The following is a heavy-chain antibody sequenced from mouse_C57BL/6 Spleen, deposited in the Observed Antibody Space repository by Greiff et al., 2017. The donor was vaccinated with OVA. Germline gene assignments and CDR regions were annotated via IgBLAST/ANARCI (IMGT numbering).Heavy chain of an antibody. D-gene: IGHD2-4*01. V-gene: IGHV1-64*01. CDR2: IHPNSGST. J-gene: IGHJ3*01. Sequence: VQLQQPGAELVKPGASVKLSCKASGYTFTSYWMHWVKQRPGQGLEWIGLIHPNSGSTNYNEKFKSKATLTVDKSSSTAYMQRSSLTSEDSAVYYCARGDYDVFAYWGQGTLVTGSA. CDR3: ARGDYDVFAY. CDR1: GYTFTSYW.